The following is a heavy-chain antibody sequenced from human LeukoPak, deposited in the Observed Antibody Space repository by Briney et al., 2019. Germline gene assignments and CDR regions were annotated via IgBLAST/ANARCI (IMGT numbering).Heavy chain of an antibody. Sequence: GGSLRLSCAASGFTFSIYWMSWVRQAPGKGLEWVANIKQHGSEKYYVDSVKGRFTISRDNAKNSLYLQMNSLRAEDTAVYYCARDLLASIAPARYGMDVWGQGTTVTVSS. V-gene: IGHV3-7*01. CDR3: ARDLLASIAPARYGMDV. CDR1: GFTFSIYW. D-gene: IGHD2-15*01. CDR2: IKQHGSEK. J-gene: IGHJ6*02.